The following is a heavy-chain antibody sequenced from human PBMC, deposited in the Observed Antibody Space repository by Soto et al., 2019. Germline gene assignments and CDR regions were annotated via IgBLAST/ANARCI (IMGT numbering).Heavy chain of an antibody. CDR2: ITADNGDT. D-gene: IGHD7-27*01. J-gene: IGHJ4*02. Sequence: QVQLVQSGAEVKKPGASVKVSCKTSGYTFTMYGISWVRQAPGQGLEWLGMITADNGDTKYAQKFQDRVTVTMDTSTPTAYMELRSLTSDDTAVYYCGRRTLGSAIGIGEYWGQETLVTLSS. CDR1: GYTFTMYG. V-gene: IGHV1-18*01. CDR3: GRRTLGSAIGIGEY.